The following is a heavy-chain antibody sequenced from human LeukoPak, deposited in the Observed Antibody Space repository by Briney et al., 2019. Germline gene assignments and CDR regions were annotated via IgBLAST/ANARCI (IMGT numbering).Heavy chain of an antibody. J-gene: IGHJ4*02. D-gene: IGHD2-2*01. V-gene: IGHV3-23*01. Sequence: PGGSLRLSCAASGFTLSSYGMSWVRQAPGKGLEWVSAISGSGGSTYYADSVKGRFTISRDNSKNTLYLQMNSLRAEDTAVYYCAKPGDSSVVPAASVPFDYWGQGTLVTVSS. CDR1: GFTLSSYG. CDR3: AKPGDSSVVPAASVPFDY. CDR2: ISGSGGST.